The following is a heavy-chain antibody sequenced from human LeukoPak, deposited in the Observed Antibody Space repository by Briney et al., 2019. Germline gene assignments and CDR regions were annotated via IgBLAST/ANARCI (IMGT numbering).Heavy chain of an antibody. CDR3: ARHSETCSGAYCFLDYFDY. CDR2: IYYNGHT. CDR1: GGSLCKYY. V-gene: IGHV4-59*08. J-gene: IGHJ4*02. Sequence: PSGTLSLTRTVSGGSLCKYYWSGFRQPPGKGREWIGYIYYNGHTDYNPSLRNRLSTSVDTPKNHFSLRLSSVTAADTAVYFCARHSETCSGAYCFLDYFDYWGQGILVTVSS. D-gene: IGHD2-21*01.